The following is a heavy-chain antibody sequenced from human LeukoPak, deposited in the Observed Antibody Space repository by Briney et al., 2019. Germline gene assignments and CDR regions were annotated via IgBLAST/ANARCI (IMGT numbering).Heavy chain of an antibody. CDR3: AHFRGGAFDF. CDR1: GGSISGYY. Sequence: PSETLSLTCTVSGGSISGYYWGWIRQPPGKGLEWIGSIYYSGSTYYNPSLKSRVTISVDTSKNQFALKLSSVTAADTAVYYCAHFRGGAFDFWGQGTMVTVSA. CDR2: IYYSGST. V-gene: IGHV4-39*01. D-gene: IGHD3-16*01. J-gene: IGHJ3*01.